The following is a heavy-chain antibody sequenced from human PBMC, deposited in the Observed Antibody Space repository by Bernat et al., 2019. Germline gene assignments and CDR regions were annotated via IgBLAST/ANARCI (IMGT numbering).Heavy chain of an antibody. Sequence: EVQLVESGGGLVQPGGSLRLSCAASGFTVSSNYMSWVRQAPGKGLEWVSVIYSGGSTYYADSVKGSFTISRDNSKNTLYLQMNSLRAEDTAVYYCAREGAAAMHGDYWGQGTLVTVSS. CDR3: AREGAAAMHGDY. D-gene: IGHD2-2*01. CDR1: GFTVSSNY. CDR2: IYSGGST. J-gene: IGHJ4*02. V-gene: IGHV3-66*01.